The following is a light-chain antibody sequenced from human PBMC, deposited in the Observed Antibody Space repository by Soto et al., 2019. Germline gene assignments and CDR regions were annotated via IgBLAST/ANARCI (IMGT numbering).Light chain of an antibody. Sequence: DIQMTQSPSTLSASVGDRVTITCRASQSINTWLAWYQQKPGKAPKLLIYKASSLGSGVPSRFSGSGSGTEFTLTISSLQPADFAIYYCQQYNSHSSYTFGQGTKLEIK. CDR1: QSINTW. CDR3: QQYNSHSSYT. CDR2: KAS. J-gene: IGKJ2*01. V-gene: IGKV1-5*03.